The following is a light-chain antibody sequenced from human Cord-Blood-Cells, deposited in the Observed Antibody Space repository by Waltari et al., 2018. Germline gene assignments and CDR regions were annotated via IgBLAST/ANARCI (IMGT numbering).Light chain of an antibody. Sequence: EIVMTQSQSTLSVSPGERANLSCRASQSVNSNLAWYQQKPGQAPRLLIYGASARATGIPARFSGSGSGTEFTLTISSLQSEDFAVYYCQQYNNWPPYTFGQGTKLEIK. J-gene: IGKJ2*01. V-gene: IGKV3-15*01. CDR1: QSVNSN. CDR2: GAS. CDR3: QQYNNWPPYT.